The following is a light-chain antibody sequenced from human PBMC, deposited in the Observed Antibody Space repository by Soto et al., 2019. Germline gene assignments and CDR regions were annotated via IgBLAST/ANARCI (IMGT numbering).Light chain of an antibody. CDR1: QSVSSY. V-gene: IGKV3-11*01. CDR2: DAS. Sequence: EIVLTQSPVTLSLSPGERATLSCRASQSVSSYLAWYQQKPGQAPRPLIYDASNRATGIPARFSGSGSGTDFTLTISRLEPEDFAVYYCQQYSSSPRVTFGQGTRLEIK. CDR3: QQYSSSPRVT. J-gene: IGKJ5*01.